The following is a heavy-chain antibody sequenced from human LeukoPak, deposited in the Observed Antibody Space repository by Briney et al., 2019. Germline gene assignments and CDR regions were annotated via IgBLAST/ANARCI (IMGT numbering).Heavy chain of an antibody. D-gene: IGHD3-10*01. CDR3: ARDLSLIYGSGSYYFDY. Sequence: SGGSLRLSCAASGFTFDDYAMHWVRQAPGKGLEWVSGISWNSGSIGYADSVKGRFTISRDNAKNSLYLQMNSLRAEDTAVFYCARDLSLIYGSGSYYFDYWGQGTLVTVSS. V-gene: IGHV3-9*01. CDR2: ISWNSGSI. J-gene: IGHJ4*02. CDR1: GFTFDDYA.